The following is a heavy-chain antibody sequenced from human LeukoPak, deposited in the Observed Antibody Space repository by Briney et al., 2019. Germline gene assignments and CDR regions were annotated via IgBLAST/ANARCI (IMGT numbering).Heavy chain of an antibody. CDR1: GFTFGSCG. CDR2: IRYVGSDK. D-gene: IGHD4-17*01. J-gene: IGHJ4*02. CDR3: ARENDYALDY. Sequence: GGSLRLSCAASGFTFGSCGMHWVRQASGKGLEWVAVIRYVGSDKYYADSVKGRFTISRDNSQNTMYLQMNSLRAEDTAVYYCARENDYALDYWGQGTLVTVSS. V-gene: IGHV3-30*12.